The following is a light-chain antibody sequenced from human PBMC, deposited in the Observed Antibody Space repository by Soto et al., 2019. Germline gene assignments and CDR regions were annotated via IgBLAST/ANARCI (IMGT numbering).Light chain of an antibody. V-gene: IGLV2-14*01. Sequence: QSALTQPASVSGSPGQSITISCTGTSSDVGGYNYVSWYQQHPGRAPKLMIYDVTNRPSGVSSRFSGSKSGNTASLTISGLLAEDEADYYCSSYTSSSTPYVFGTGTKVTVL. CDR3: SSYTSSSTPYV. CDR2: DVT. J-gene: IGLJ1*01. CDR1: SSDVGGYNY.